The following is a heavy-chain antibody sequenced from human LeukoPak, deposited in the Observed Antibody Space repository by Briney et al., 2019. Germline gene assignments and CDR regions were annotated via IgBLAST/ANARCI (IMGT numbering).Heavy chain of an antibody. D-gene: IGHD6-19*01. J-gene: IGHJ4*02. CDR1: GFTFSSYG. V-gene: IGHV3-33*01. Sequence: GRSLRLSCAASGFTFSSYGMHWVRQAPGKGLEWVAVIWYDGSNKYYADSVKGRFTISRDNSKNTLYLQMNSLRVEDTAVYYCARESVAGNFVDYWGQGTLVTVSS. CDR2: IWYDGSNK. CDR3: ARESVAGNFVDY.